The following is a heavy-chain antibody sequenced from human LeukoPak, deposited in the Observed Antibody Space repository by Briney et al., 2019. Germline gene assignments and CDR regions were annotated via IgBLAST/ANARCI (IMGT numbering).Heavy chain of an antibody. J-gene: IGHJ6*03. CDR1: GGPISGYY. CDR3: AREIAAAGVYYYYYMDV. CDR2: IYYSGST. D-gene: IGHD6-13*01. Sequence: SETLSLTCTVSGGPISGYYWSWIRQPPGKGLEYLGYIYYSGSTNYNPSLRSRVTISVDTSKNQFSLKLSSVTAADTAVYYCAREIAAAGVYYYYYMDVWGQGTLVTVSS. V-gene: IGHV4-59*01.